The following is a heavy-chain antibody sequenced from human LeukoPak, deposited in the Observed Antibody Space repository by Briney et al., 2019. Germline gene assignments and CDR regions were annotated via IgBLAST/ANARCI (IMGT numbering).Heavy chain of an antibody. Sequence: SETLSLTCTVSGGSISSYYWSWIRQPPGKGLEWIGYIYYSWSTNYNPSLRSRVTISVDTSKKQFSLKLSSVTAADTAVYYCARYYYDSSGYYPPYYYGMDVWGQGTTVTVSS. CDR1: GGSISSYY. V-gene: IGHV4-59*01. CDR2: IYYSWST. CDR3: ARYYYDSSGYYPPYYYGMDV. D-gene: IGHD3-22*01. J-gene: IGHJ6*02.